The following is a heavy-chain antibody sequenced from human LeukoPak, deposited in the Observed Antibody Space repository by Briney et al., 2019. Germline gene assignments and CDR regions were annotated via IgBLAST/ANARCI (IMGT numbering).Heavy chain of an antibody. V-gene: IGHV4-59*01. J-gene: IGHJ5*02. CDR3: ASGYHTFDR. D-gene: IGHD5-18*01. CDR1: GVSISNYS. CDR2: IHYSEST. Sequence: SETLSLTCTVSGVSISNYSWIWVRQSPGKGLEWIGYIHYSESTNYNPSLKSRVTISADTSKNQFSLKLRSVTAADAAVYYCASGYHTFDRCGQGTLVTVSS.